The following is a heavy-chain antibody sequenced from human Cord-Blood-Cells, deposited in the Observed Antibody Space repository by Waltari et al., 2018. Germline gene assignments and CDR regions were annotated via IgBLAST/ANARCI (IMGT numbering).Heavy chain of an antibody. CDR3: AKDCSSTSCYDY. Sequence: EVQLLESGGGLVQPGGSLRLSCAASGFTFSSYAMSWVRQAPGKGLEWVSAIRGSGGSTYYADSVKGRFTISRDTSKNTLYLQMNSLRAEDTAVYYCAKDCSSTSCYDYWGQGTLVTVSS. CDR2: IRGSGGST. J-gene: IGHJ4*02. CDR1: GFTFSSYA. D-gene: IGHD2-2*01. V-gene: IGHV3-23*01.